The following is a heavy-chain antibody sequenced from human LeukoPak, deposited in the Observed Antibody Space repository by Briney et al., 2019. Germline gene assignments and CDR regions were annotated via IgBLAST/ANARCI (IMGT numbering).Heavy chain of an antibody. J-gene: IGHJ3*02. V-gene: IGHV4-4*09. CDR1: GGSIGGYY. D-gene: IGHD2-21*01. CDR3: AKILGSGVWYGFDI. Sequence: SETLSLTCTVSGGSIGGYYWSWIRQPPGKGLEWIGYIYTTWRTNYNPSPKSRVTISVDTSKNQFSLKLNSVTAADTAVYYCAKILGSGVWYGFDIWGQGTRVTVSS. CDR2: IYTTWRT.